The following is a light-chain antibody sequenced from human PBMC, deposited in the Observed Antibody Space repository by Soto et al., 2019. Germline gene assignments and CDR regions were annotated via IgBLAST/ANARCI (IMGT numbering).Light chain of an antibody. J-gene: IGKJ1*01. CDR2: GAS. V-gene: IGKV3-15*01. CDR3: QQDNKRPQT. CDR1: QSVSSN. Sequence: TQSPATLSVSPGERAARSCRVSQSVSSNLAWYQQKPGQAPRLLIYGASTRATGIPARFSGSGSGTEFTLTISSLQSEDLAVHFLQQDNKRPQTLGPGTKVDIK.